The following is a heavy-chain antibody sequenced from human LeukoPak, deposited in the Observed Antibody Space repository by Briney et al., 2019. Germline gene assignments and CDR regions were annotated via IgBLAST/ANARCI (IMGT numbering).Heavy chain of an antibody. V-gene: IGHV1-46*01. J-gene: IGHJ5*02. CDR3: ARESATYYYDSSGLQGFDP. D-gene: IGHD3-22*01. CDR1: GYTFTSNY. CDR2: ISPSGGST. Sequence: ASVKVSCKAFGYTFTSNYMHWVRQAPGQGPEWMGVISPSGGSTTYAQKFQGRVTLTRDMSTSTDYLELSSLRSEDTAVYYCARESATYYYDSSGLQGFDPWGQGTLVTVSS.